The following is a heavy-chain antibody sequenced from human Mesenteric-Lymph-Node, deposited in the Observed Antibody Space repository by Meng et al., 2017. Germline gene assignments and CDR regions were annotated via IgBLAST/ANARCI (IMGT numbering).Heavy chain of an antibody. CDR2: INEDGSEK. V-gene: IGHV3-7*01. J-gene: IGHJ4*02. CDR1: GFTFSSYW. Sequence: GESLKISCAASGFTFSSYWMSWVRQAPGQGLEWVAIINEDGSEKYYLDSVKGRFTISRDNAKGSLDLQMTSLRAEDTAVYYCTRDRAWGRTDYWGQGSLVTVSS. D-gene: IGHD7-27*01. CDR3: TRDRAWGRTDY.